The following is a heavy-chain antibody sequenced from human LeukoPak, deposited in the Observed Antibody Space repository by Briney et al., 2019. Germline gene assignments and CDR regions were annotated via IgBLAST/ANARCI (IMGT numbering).Heavy chain of an antibody. J-gene: IGHJ6*02. Sequence: ASVKVSCKASGYTFSSYGISWVRQAPGQGLQWMGWISAYNGNTNYAQKFQGRVTMTTDTSTNTAYMELRSLRSDDTATYYCARVEERGRVLWVGGDYFFGLDVWGQGTTVTVSS. CDR3: ARVEERGRVLWVGGDYFFGLDV. CDR2: ISAYNGNT. V-gene: IGHV1-18*01. CDR1: GYTFSSYG. D-gene: IGHD3-10*01.